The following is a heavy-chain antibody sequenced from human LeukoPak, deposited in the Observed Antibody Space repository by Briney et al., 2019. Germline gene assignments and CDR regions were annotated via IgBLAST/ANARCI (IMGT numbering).Heavy chain of an antibody. CDR3: ARDVPMHYDSSGDAFDI. CDR1: GFTFSDYY. V-gene: IGHV3-11*01. Sequence: PGGSLRLSCAASGFTFSDYYMSWIRQAPGKGLEWVSYISSSGSTIYYADSVKGRFTISRDNAKNSLYLQMNSLRAEDTAVYYCARDVPMHYDSSGDAFDIWGQGTRVTVSS. CDR2: ISSSGSTI. J-gene: IGHJ3*02. D-gene: IGHD3-22*01.